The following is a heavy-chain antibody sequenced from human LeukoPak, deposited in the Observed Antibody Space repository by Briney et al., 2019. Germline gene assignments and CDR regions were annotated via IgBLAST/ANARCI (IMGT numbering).Heavy chain of an antibody. J-gene: IGHJ4*02. Sequence: KTGGSLRLSCAASGLIFHNVWMNWVRQAPGKGLEWVGRIKSSADGGTIDYAAPVKGRFTISRDDSKDMLYLQMNGLKTEDTAVYYCTTGVSYWGQGTLVTVSS. CDR3: TTGVSY. V-gene: IGHV3-15*07. CDR2: IKSSADGGTI. CDR1: GLIFHNVW.